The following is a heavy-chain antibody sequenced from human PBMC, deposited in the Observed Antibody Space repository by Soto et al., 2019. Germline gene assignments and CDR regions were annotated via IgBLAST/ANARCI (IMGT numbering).Heavy chain of an antibody. V-gene: IGHV1-46*01. Sequence: QVHLVQSGAEVKKPGASVTFPCKASGYTFSNYYMHWVRQAPGQGLEWVGIINPSGGGTTYAQNFQGRVTMTRDTSTSTIYMELNSLRSEDTVVYYCARGPKLADFGDRGYYGMDVWGHGTTVTVS. J-gene: IGHJ6*02. CDR2: INPSGGGT. CDR1: GYTFSNYY. D-gene: IGHD4-17*01. CDR3: ARGPKLADFGDRGYYGMDV.